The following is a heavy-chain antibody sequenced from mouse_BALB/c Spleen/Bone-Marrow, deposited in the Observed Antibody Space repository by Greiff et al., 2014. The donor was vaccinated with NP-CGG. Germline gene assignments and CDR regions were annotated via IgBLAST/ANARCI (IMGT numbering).Heavy chain of an antibody. CDR3: VYGNYSYYYAMDF. J-gene: IGHJ4*01. Sequence: EVQVVESGGGLVKPGGSLKLSCAASGFTFSSYAMSWVRQTPEKRLEWVASISSGGSTFYPDSVKGRFTISRENARNILYLQMSSLRSEDTAMYCWVYGNYSYYYAMDFWGQGTSVTVSS. V-gene: IGHV5-6-5*01. CDR2: ISSGGST. D-gene: IGHD2-1*01. CDR1: GFTFSSYA.